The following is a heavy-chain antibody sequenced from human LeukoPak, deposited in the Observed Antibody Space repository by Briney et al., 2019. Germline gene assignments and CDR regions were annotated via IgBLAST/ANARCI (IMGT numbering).Heavy chain of an antibody. CDR1: GFTVSSNY. D-gene: IGHD6-19*01. CDR3: LINRGTGYSSGWPLDY. V-gene: IGHV3-53*01. J-gene: IGHJ4*02. CDR2: IYSGGST. Sequence: GGSLRLSCAASGFTVSSNYMSWVRQAPGKGLEGGSVIYSGGSTYYADSVKGRFTISRDNSKNTLYLQMNSLRAEDTAVYYCLINRGTGYSSGWPLDYWGQGTLVTVSS.